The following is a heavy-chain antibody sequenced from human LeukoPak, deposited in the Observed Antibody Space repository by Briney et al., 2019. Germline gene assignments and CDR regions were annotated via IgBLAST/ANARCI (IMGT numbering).Heavy chain of an antibody. J-gene: IGHJ4*02. V-gene: IGHV1-69*05. Sequence: ASVKVSCKASGYTFTSYDINWVRQAPGQGLEWMGRIIPIFGTANYAQKFQGRVTITTDESTSTAYMELSSLRSEDTAVYYCARDLQEQWLVQDYWGQGTLVTVSS. CDR3: ARDLQEQWLVQDY. CDR1: GYTFTSYD. D-gene: IGHD6-19*01. CDR2: IIPIFGTA.